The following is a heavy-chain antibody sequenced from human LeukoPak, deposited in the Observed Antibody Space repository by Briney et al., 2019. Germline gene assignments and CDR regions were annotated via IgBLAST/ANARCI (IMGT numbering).Heavy chain of an antibody. CDR3: TTAPRGYSYNWDY. D-gene: IGHD5-18*01. CDR1: GFTFSNAW. V-gene: IGHV3-15*01. Sequence: GGSLRLSCAASGFTFSNAWMSWVRQAAGKGLEWVGRIKSKTDGGTTDYAAPVKGRFTVSRDDSKNMLYVQMNSLKTEDTAVYYCTTAPRGYSYNWDYWGQGTLVTVSS. J-gene: IGHJ4*02. CDR2: IKSKTDGGTT.